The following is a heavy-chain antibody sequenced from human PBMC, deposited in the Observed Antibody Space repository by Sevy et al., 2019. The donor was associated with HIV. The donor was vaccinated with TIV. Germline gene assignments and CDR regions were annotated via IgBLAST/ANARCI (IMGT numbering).Heavy chain of an antibody. D-gene: IGHD6-13*01. J-gene: IGHJ6*03. Sequence: ASVKVSCKASGYNFIIYGSSWVRQAPGQGLEWMGWISGHNGNTNYAQNFQGRVTMTRDTSTSTAYMELRSLRSDDTAVYYCARVFRGAAAGADFYYYMDVWGKGTTVTVSS. CDR2: ISGHNGNT. CDR3: ARVFRGAAAGADFYYYMDV. V-gene: IGHV1-18*01. CDR1: GYNFIIYG.